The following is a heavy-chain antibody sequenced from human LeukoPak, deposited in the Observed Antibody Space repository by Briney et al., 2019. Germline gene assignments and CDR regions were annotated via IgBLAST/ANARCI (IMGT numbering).Heavy chain of an antibody. CDR2: INNDGSST. CDR3: ARGQGHGFDI. V-gene: IGHV3-74*01. Sequence: PGGSLRLSCAASQFTFRSHWMSWVRQAPGKGLVWVSGINNDGSSTKYADSVKGRFTISRDNAKNTLYVQVNSLRVDDTAVYYCARGQGHGFDIWGQGTMVTVSS. CDR1: QFTFRSHW. J-gene: IGHJ3*02.